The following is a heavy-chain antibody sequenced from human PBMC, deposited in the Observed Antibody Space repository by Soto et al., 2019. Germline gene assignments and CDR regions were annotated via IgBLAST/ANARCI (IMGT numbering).Heavy chain of an antibody. Sequence: PSETLSLTCAVYGGSFSGYYWSWIRQPPGKGLEWIGEINHSGSTNYNPSLKSRVTISVDTSKNQFSLKLSSVTAADTAVYYCARQTYYYDSSGYYPFAYWGQGTLVTVSS. V-gene: IGHV4-34*01. CDR1: GGSFSGYY. CDR2: INHSGST. CDR3: ARQTYYYDSSGYYPFAY. J-gene: IGHJ4*02. D-gene: IGHD3-22*01.